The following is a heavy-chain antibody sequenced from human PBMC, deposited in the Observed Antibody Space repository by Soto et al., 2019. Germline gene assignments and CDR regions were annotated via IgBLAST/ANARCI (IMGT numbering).Heavy chain of an antibody. CDR2: IYYSGST. Sequence: SETLSLTCTVSGGSISSYYWSWIRQPPGKGLEWIGYIYYSGSTNYNPSLKSRVTISVDTSKNQFSLKLSSVTAADTAVYYCERCLEPYSGPALDLWGQGTMVTVSS. D-gene: IGHD1-1*01. J-gene: IGHJ3*01. V-gene: IGHV4-59*01. CDR1: GGSISSYY. CDR3: ERCLEPYSGPALDL.